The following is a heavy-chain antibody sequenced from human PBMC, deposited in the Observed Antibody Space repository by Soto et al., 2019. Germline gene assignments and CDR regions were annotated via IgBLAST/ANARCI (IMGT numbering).Heavy chain of an antibody. CDR1: GFTFSSYA. CDR3: AREVTVYYYYYGMDV. D-gene: IGHD4-4*01. J-gene: IGHJ6*02. Sequence: QVQLVESGGGVVQPGRSLRLSCAASGFTFSSYAMHWVRQAPGKGLEWVAVISYDGSNKYYADSVKGRFTISRDNSKNTLYLQMNGLTAEDTAVYYCAREVTVYYYYYGMDVWGQGTTVTVSS. V-gene: IGHV3-30-3*01. CDR2: ISYDGSNK.